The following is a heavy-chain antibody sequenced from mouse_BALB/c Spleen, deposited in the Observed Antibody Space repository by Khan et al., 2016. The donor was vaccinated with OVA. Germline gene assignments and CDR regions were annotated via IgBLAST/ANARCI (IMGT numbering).Heavy chain of an antibody. D-gene: IGHD2-14*01. J-gene: IGHJ2*01. CDR2: ISSGGST. V-gene: IGHV5-6-5*01. CDR1: GFTFSSYV. CDR3: AREAYRYDEYYFDY. Sequence: EVELVESGGGSVKPGGSLKLSCVVSGFTFSSYVMSWVRQTPEKRLEWVASISSGGSTYYPDSVKGRFTISRDNVRNIVYLQMSSLRSEDMAMYYCAREAYRYDEYYFDYWGQGTTLTVSS.